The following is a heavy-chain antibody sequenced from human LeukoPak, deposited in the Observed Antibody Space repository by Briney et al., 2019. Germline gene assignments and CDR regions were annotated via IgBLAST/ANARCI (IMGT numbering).Heavy chain of an antibody. D-gene: IGHD6-13*01. CDR2: IYTSGST. J-gene: IGHJ4*02. Sequence: SETLSLTCTVSGGSISSYYWSWIRQPAGKGLEWIGRIYTSGSTNYNPSLKSRVTMSVDMSKNQFSLKLSSVTAADTAVYYCASRASIAAAGTLDYWGQGTLVTVSS. CDR1: GGSISSYY. CDR3: ASRASIAAAGTLDY. V-gene: IGHV4-4*07.